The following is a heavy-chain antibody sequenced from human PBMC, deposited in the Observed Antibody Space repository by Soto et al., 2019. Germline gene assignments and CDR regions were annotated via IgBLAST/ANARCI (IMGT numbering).Heavy chain of an antibody. V-gene: IGHV3-30-3*01. CDR1: GFTFSSYA. Sequence: PGGSLRLSCAASGFTFSSYAMHWVRQAPGKGLEWVAVISYDGSNKYYADSVKGRFTISRDNSKNTLYLQMNSLRAEDTAAYYCARGKYYYDSSGYYYFDYWGQGTLVTVSS. J-gene: IGHJ4*02. CDR3: ARGKYYYDSSGYYYFDY. CDR2: ISYDGSNK. D-gene: IGHD3-22*01.